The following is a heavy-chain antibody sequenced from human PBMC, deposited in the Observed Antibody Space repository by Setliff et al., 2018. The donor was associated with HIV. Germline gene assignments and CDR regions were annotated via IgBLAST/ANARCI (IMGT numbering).Heavy chain of an antibody. D-gene: IGHD4-17*01. CDR3: ARDQRAGVYGDYNYYFDS. CDR1: GFTFRRYW. V-gene: IGHV3-7*03. Sequence: GGSLRLSCAASGFTFRRYWMNWVRQAPGKGLEWVANIKEDGSEKYYVDSVKGRFTISRDVSKNTLFLQMNNLGTEDTAVYYCARDQRAGVYGDYNYYFDSWGQGTLVTVSS. J-gene: IGHJ4*02. CDR2: IKEDGSEK.